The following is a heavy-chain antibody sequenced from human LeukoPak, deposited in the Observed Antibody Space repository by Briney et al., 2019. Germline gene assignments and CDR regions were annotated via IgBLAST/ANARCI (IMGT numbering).Heavy chain of an antibody. CDR1: GYTFSMYN. Sequence: GASVKVSCKASGYTFSMYNMHWVRQAPGQGLERMGIINPSGGTSYAQKLQGRITMTRDTSTSTLYMELSSLRSEDTAVYYCAREGVAGTGLDYWGQGTLVTVSS. D-gene: IGHD6-13*01. CDR2: INPSGGT. J-gene: IGHJ4*02. V-gene: IGHV1-46*01. CDR3: AREGVAGTGLDY.